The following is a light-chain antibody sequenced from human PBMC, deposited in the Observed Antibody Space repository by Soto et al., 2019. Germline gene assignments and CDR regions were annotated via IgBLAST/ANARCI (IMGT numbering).Light chain of an antibody. CDR3: SSYERSGADV. Sequence: QSALTQPASVSGSPGQSITLSCTGTSGDVGGHNAVSLYQQHPGKAPKLLIYDVYNRPSGASNRFSGSKSGNTASLTISGLQAEDEADYYCSSYERSGADVFRTGTKQTVL. V-gene: IGLV2-14*03. CDR2: DVY. J-gene: IGLJ1*01. CDR1: SGDVGGHNA.